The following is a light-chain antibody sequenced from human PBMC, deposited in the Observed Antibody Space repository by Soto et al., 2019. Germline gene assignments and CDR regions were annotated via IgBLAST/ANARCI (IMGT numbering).Light chain of an antibody. CDR3: CAYAGRSTWV. CDR2: EVS. Sequence: QSALIQPASVSGSPGQSITISCTGTSSDVGSYNFVSWYQQHPGKAPKLIIYEVSERPSGVSNVFSGSKSGNTASLTISGLQAEDEGDYYCCAYAGRSTWVVCGGTQLAV. J-gene: IGLJ3*02. CDR1: SSDVGSYNF. V-gene: IGLV2-23*02.